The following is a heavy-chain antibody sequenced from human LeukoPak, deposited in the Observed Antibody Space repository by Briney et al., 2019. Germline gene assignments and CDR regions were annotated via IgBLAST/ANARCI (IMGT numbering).Heavy chain of an antibody. D-gene: IGHD1-1*01. Sequence: SGTLSLTCAVSGGSISSYNWWSWVRQPPGKGLEWIGEIYHGGSTNYNPSLKSRVTISVDKSKNQFSLRLSSVTAPDTAVYYCARERSTSGTNSDCYFDLWGRGTLVTVSS. CDR1: GGSISSYNW. J-gene: IGHJ2*01. V-gene: IGHV4-4*02. CDR3: ARERSTSGTNSDCYFDL. CDR2: IYHGGST.